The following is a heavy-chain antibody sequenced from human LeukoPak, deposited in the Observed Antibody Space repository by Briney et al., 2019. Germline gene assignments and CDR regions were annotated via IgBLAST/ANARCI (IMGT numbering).Heavy chain of an antibody. J-gene: IGHJ5*02. Sequence: ASVKVSCKVSGYTLTELSMHWVRQAPGKGLEWMGGFDPEDGETIYAQKFQGRVTMTEDTSTDTAYMELSSLRSEDTAVYYCATGRSGGSCPGWFDPWGQGTLVTVSS. V-gene: IGHV1-24*01. CDR2: FDPEDGET. CDR3: ATGRSGGSCPGWFDP. D-gene: IGHD2-15*01. CDR1: GYTLTELS.